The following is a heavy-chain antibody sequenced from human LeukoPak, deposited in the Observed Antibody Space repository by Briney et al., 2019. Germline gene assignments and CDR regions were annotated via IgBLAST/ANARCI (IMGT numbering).Heavy chain of an antibody. CDR2: MNPNSGNT. J-gene: IGHJ6*03. V-gene: IGHV1-8*01. CDR3: ARAPVAAAGVALYYYYYYMDV. Sequence: ASVKVSCKASGYTFTSYDINWVRQATGQGLEWMGWMNPNSGNTGYAQKFQGRVTMTRDTSTSTVYMELSSLRSEDTAVYYCARAPVAAAGVALYYYYYYMDVWGKGTTVTISS. D-gene: IGHD6-13*01. CDR1: GYTFTSYD.